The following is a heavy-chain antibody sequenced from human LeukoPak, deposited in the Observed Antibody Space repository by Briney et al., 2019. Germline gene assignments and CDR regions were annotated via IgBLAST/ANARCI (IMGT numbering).Heavy chain of an antibody. CDR3: ARGGYSSGPGIVTY. V-gene: IGHV1-2*02. CDR2: INPNSGGT. Sequence: GASVKVSCKASGYTFTGYYMHWVRQAPGQGLEWMGWINPNSGGTNYAQKFQGRVTMTRYTSITTAYMELSRLRSDDTAVYYCARGGYSSGPGIVTYWGQGTLVTVSS. CDR1: GYTFTGYY. D-gene: IGHD5-18*01. J-gene: IGHJ4*02.